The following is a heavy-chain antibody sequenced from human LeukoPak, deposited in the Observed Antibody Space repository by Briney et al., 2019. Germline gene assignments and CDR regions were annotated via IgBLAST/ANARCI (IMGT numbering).Heavy chain of an antibody. Sequence: PGGSLRLSCAASGFTFSGSAMHWVHQASGKGLEWVGRIRSKANSYATAYAASVKGRFTISRDDSKNTAYLQMNSLKTEDTAVYYCTRRVGYCSGGSCYNDYWGQGTLVTVSS. V-gene: IGHV3-73*01. J-gene: IGHJ4*02. CDR3: TRRVGYCSGGSCYNDY. CDR1: GFTFSGSA. CDR2: IRSKANSYAT. D-gene: IGHD2-15*01.